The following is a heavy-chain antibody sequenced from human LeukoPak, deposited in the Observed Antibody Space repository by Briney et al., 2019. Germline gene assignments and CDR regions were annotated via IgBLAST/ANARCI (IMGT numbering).Heavy chain of an antibody. J-gene: IGHJ6*04. Sequence: SETLSLTCTVSGDSMSSYFWTWVRQFPGKGLEWVGYIYQTTTTYNPSLKGRATISADMSQNQLSLKVTSVTAADAAVYYCARNFPGRTEDVWGKGTTVIVSS. CDR3: ARNFPGRTEDV. V-gene: IGHV4-59*01. CDR1: GDSMSSYF. CDR2: IYQTTT. D-gene: IGHD1-14*01.